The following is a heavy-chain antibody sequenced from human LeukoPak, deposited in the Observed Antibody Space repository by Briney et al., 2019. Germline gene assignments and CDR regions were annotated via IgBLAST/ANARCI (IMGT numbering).Heavy chain of an antibody. Sequence: SETLSLTCAVYGGSFSGYYWSWIRPPPGKGLEWIGEINHSGSTNYNPSLKSRVTISVDTSKNQFSLKLSSVTAADTAVYHCVRLSVISPHRYFDLWGRGTLVTVSS. D-gene: IGHD4-23*01. CDR3: VRLSVISPHRYFDL. V-gene: IGHV4-34*01. CDR2: INHSGST. CDR1: GGSFSGYY. J-gene: IGHJ2*01.